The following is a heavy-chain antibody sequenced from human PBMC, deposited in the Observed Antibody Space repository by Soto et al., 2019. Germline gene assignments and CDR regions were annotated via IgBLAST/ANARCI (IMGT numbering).Heavy chain of an antibody. CDR1: GFTFSSYW. Sequence: GGSLRLSCAASGFTFSSYWMHWVRQAPGKGLVWVSRINSDGSSTSYADSVKGRFTISRDNAKNTLYLQMNSLRAEDTAVYYCAREYYDFWSGYNDAFDIWGQGTMVTVSS. J-gene: IGHJ3*02. CDR3: AREYYDFWSGYNDAFDI. CDR2: INSDGSST. D-gene: IGHD3-3*01. V-gene: IGHV3-74*01.